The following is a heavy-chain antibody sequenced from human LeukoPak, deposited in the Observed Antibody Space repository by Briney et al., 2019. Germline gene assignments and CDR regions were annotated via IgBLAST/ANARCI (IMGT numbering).Heavy chain of an antibody. D-gene: IGHD6-19*01. J-gene: IGHJ6*03. CDR1: GGTFSSYA. CDR2: IIPIFGTA. V-gene: IGHV1-69*06. CDR3: ARGDSSGWYAYYYYYMDV. Sequence: ASVKVSCKASGGTFSSYAISWVRQAPGQGLEWMGGIIPIFGTANYAQKFQGRVTITADKSTSTAYMELSSLRSEDTAVYYCARGDSSGWYAYYYYYMDVWGKGTTVTVSS.